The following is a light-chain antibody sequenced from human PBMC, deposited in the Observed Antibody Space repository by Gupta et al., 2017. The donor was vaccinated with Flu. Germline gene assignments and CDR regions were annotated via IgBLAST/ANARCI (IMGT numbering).Light chain of an antibody. J-gene: IGKJ4*01. CDR1: QDIKNY. Sequence: DIQMTQSPSSLSASVGDRVTITCQASQDIKNYLNWYQQKPGKAPNLLIYDGSNKETGVPSRFSGSGSGTHFTFTISSLQPEDFATYYCQQEGNFPITFGGGTKVEVK. CDR2: DGS. CDR3: QQEGNFPIT. V-gene: IGKV1-33*01.